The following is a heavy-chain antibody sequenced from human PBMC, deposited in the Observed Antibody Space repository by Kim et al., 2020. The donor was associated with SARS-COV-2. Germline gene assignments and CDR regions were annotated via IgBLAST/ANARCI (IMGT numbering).Heavy chain of an antibody. Sequence: GGSLRLSCAASGFTFSSFGMNWVRQAPGKGLECVSSITTSSSYIHYADSVKGRFTVSRDNAKNTLYLQMNSLRVEDTAVYYCARGSGASDIWGQGTVVTV. J-gene: IGHJ3*02. D-gene: IGHD3-10*01. V-gene: IGHV3-21*01. CDR3: ARGSGASDI. CDR1: GFTFSSFG. CDR2: ITTSSSYI.